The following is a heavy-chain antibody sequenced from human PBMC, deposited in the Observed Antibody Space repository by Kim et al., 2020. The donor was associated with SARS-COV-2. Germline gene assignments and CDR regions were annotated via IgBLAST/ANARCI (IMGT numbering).Heavy chain of an antibody. J-gene: IGHJ4*02. D-gene: IGHD3-10*01. V-gene: IGHV3-30*01. Sequence: AASRTGRFTLSRDHTKNTLYLQMNRLRAEDTAVYYCARDGSGSYYGAGDYWGQGTLVTVSS. CDR3: ARDGSGSYYGAGDY.